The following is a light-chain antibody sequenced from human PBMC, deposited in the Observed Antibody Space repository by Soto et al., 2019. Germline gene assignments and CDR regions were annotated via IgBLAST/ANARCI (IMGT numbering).Light chain of an antibody. CDR1: QSLLHSNGYNY. J-gene: IGKJ1*01. CDR3: MHPLQSWT. Sequence: IVMTQSPLSLPVTPGEPASISCRSSQSLLHSNGYNYLDWYLQKPGQSPQLLIYLGSNRASGVPDRFSGSGSGTDFTLKISRVEAEDVGVDYCMHPLQSWTFGQGTKVEIK. CDR2: LGS. V-gene: IGKV2-28*01.